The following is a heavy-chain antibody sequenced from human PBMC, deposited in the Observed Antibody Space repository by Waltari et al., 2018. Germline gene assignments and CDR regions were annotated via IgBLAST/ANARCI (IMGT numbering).Heavy chain of an antibody. V-gene: IGHV4-34*01. CDR1: GGSFSGYY. J-gene: IGHJ5*02. CDR3: ARSYGSGSFSWFDP. CDR2: INHSGST. D-gene: IGHD3-10*01. Sequence: QVQLQQWGAGLLKPSETLSLTCAVYGGSFSGYYWSWIRQPPGKGLEWIGEINHSGSTNYSPSLTRRVTISLDTSKNQFSLKLSSVTAADTAVYYCARSYGSGSFSWFDPWGQGTLVSVSS.